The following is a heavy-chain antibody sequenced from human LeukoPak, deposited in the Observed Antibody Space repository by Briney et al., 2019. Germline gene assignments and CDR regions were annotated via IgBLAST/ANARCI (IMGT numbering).Heavy chain of an antibody. D-gene: IGHD6-13*01. V-gene: IGHV3-23*01. CDR2: FSRSGPDT. Sequence: GGSLRLSCAASGFTFGSSAMSWVRQAPGKGPEWVSTFSRSGPDTYYADSVKGRFTIFRDNSKNTLYLQMNSLRAEDTAVYYCAKGSLGSWYYFDYWGQGTLITVSS. J-gene: IGHJ4*02. CDR1: GFTFGSSA. CDR3: AKGSLGSWYYFDY.